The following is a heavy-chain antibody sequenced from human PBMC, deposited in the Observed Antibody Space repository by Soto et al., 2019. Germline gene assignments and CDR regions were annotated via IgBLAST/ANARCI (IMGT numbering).Heavy chain of an antibody. CDR3: ARGDYYDSPFDY. D-gene: IGHD3-22*01. Sequence: QVQLQESGPGLVKPSQTLSLTCTVSGGSISSGGYYWSWIRQHPGKGLEWIGYIYYSGSTYYNPSLKSRXTIXVXRSKNQFSLKLSSVTAADTAVYYCARGDYYDSPFDYWGQGTLVTVSS. CDR2: IYYSGST. CDR1: GGSISSGGYY. V-gene: IGHV4-31*03. J-gene: IGHJ4*02.